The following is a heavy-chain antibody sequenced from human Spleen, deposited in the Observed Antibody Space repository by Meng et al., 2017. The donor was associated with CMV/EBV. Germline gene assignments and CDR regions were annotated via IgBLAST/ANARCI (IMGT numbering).Heavy chain of an antibody. Sequence: KVSCKASGYIFTNYWIGWVRQMPGKGLEWLGIIYSGDSDTRYSPSFQGQVTISADKSINTAYLQWSGLKASDTAMYYCARPTVVTPGYDAFDIWGPGTMVTVSS. CDR2: IYSGDSDT. CDR3: ARPTVVTPGYDAFDI. J-gene: IGHJ3*02. CDR1: GYIFTNYW. D-gene: IGHD4-23*01. V-gene: IGHV5-51*01.